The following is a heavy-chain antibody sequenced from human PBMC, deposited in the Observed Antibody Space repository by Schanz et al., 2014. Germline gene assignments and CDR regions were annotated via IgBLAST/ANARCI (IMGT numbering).Heavy chain of an antibody. D-gene: IGHD6-13*01. V-gene: IGHV3-30-3*01. Sequence: QVQLLESGGGVVQPGRSLRLSCAVSGFTFGGYALHWVRQAPGKGPEWVAVISYDGSTKYYADSVKGRFTISRDNSKNTLYLQINSLRAEDTAVYYCASSGAGYSSSWDFDYWGHGTLVTVSS. J-gene: IGHJ4*01. CDR3: ASSGAGYSSSWDFDY. CDR2: ISYDGSTK. CDR1: GFTFGGYA.